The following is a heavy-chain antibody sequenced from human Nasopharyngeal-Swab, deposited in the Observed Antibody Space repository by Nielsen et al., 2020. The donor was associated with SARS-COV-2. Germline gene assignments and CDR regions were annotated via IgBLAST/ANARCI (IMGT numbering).Heavy chain of an antibody. CDR3: ARAEREDIVVVPAASSGWFDP. D-gene: IGHD2-2*01. CDR1: GYTFTGYY. CDR2: VNPNSGGT. Sequence: ASVEVSCKASGYTFTGYYMHWVRQAPGHGLEGMGGVNPNSGGTNYAQKFQGWVTMTRDTSISTAYMELSRLRSDDTAVYYCARAEREDIVVVPAASSGWFDPWGQGTLVTVSS. V-gene: IGHV1-2*04. J-gene: IGHJ5*02.